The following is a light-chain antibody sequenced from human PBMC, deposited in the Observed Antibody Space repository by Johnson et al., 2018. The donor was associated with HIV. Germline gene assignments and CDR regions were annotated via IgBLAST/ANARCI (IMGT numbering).Light chain of an antibody. CDR1: SSNIENNY. Sequence: QSVLTQSPSVSVAPGQKVTISCSGSSSNIENNYVSWYQQLPGTAPKLLIYEDNRRPSGTPDRFSGSKSGTSATLGITGLQTGDEADYYCGTWESSLSSYFFRTGTKVSVL. V-gene: IGLV1-51*02. CDR3: GTWESSLSSYF. CDR2: EDN. J-gene: IGLJ1*01.